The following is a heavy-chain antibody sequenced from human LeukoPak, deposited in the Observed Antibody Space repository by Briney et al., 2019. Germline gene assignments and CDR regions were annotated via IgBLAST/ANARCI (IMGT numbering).Heavy chain of an antibody. CDR2: ISSTGGST. V-gene: IGHV3-64D*09. Sequence: GGSLRLSCAASGFTFSSYAMSWVRQAPGKGLECISTISSTGGSTYYADSVKGRFTISRDNSKNTLYLQMSSLRAEDTAVYYCVRDTSYCSGGRCFATYSFDYWGQGTRVTVSS. CDR3: VRDTSYCSGGRCFATYSFDY. J-gene: IGHJ4*02. CDR1: GFTFSSYA. D-gene: IGHD2-15*01.